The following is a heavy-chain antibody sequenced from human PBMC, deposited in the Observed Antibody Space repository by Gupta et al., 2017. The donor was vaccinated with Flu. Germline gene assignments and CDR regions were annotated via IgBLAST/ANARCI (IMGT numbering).Heavy chain of an antibody. Sequence: EVQLVESGGGLVQPGGSLRLSCSASGFTFSSYAMHWVRQAPGKGLEYVSAISSNGGSTYYADSVKGRFTISRDNSKNTLYLQMSSLRAEDTAVYYCVKDGLLLGHYDILTWAAFDIWGQGTMVTVSS. CDR1: GFTFSSYA. J-gene: IGHJ3*02. V-gene: IGHV3-64D*06. D-gene: IGHD3-9*01. CDR3: VKDGLLLGHYDILTWAAFDI. CDR2: ISSNGGST.